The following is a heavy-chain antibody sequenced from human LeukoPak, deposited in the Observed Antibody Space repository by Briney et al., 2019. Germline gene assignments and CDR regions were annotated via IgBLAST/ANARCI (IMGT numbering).Heavy chain of an antibody. CDR2: IYYSGST. V-gene: IGHV4-59*01. D-gene: IGHD5-18*01. J-gene: IGHJ4*02. CDR1: GGSISSYY. CDR3: ASSLADTAMVTAFDY. Sequence: SETLSLTCTVSGGSISSYYWSWIRQPPGKGLEWIGYIYYSGSTNYNPSLKSRVTISVDTSKNQFSLKLSSVTAADTAVYYCASSLADTAMVTAFDYWGQGTLVTVSS.